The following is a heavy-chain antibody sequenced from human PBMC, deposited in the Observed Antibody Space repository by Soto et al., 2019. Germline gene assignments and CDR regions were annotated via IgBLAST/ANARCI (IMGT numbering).Heavy chain of an antibody. J-gene: IGHJ4*02. CDR2: INHSGST. V-gene: IGHV4-34*01. D-gene: IGHD1-26*01. CDR3: ARGPGATTGGY. Sequence: QVQLQQWGAGLLKPSETLSLTCAVYGGSFSGYYWSWIRQPPGKGLEWIGEINHSGSTNYNPSLKSRVTIAVDTSKNQFSLKLSSVTAADTAVYYCARGPGATTGGYWGQGTLVTGSS. CDR1: GGSFSGYY.